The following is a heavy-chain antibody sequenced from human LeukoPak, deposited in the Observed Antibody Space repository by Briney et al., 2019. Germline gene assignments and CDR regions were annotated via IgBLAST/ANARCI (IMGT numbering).Heavy chain of an antibody. D-gene: IGHD2-15*01. CDR1: GYTINSYA. Sequence: AASVKVSCKASGYTINSYAMNWVRQAPGQGLEWMGWINTNTGNPTYAQGFTGRFVFSLDTSVSTAYLQISSLKAEDTAVYYCARGGIAATLNYWGQGTLVTVSS. CDR3: ARGGIAATLNY. V-gene: IGHV7-4-1*02. CDR2: INTNTGNP. J-gene: IGHJ4*02.